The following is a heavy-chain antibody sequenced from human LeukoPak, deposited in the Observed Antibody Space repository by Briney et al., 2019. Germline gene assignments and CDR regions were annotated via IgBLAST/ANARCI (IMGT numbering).Heavy chain of an antibody. Sequence: SVKVSCKASGGTFSSYAISWVRQAPGQGLEWMGGIIPIFGTANYAQKFQGRVTTTADESTSTAYMELSSLRSEDTAVYYCARDKSFYDILTGYSPYYYYYGMDVWGKGTTVTVSS. CDR2: IIPIFGTA. CDR1: GGTFSSYA. CDR3: ARDKSFYDILTGYSPYYYYYGMDV. D-gene: IGHD3-9*01. J-gene: IGHJ6*04. V-gene: IGHV1-69*01.